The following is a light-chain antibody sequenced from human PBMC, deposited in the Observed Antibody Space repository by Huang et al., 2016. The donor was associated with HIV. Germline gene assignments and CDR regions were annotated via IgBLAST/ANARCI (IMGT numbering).Light chain of an antibody. Sequence: EIVLTQSPAILSLSPGDRATLSCRASQSVGSYIGWYQQKSGQAPRLLIYDLANRATGVPARFSGSGSGTDFTLTISRLEPEDFAVYYCQQRSNWLTFGGGTKVEIK. V-gene: IGKV3-11*01. CDR2: DLA. J-gene: IGKJ4*01. CDR1: QSVGSY. CDR3: QQRSNWLT.